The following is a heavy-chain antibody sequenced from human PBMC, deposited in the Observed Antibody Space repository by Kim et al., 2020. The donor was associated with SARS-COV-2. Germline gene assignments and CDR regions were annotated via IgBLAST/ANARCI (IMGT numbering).Heavy chain of an antibody. CDR3: ARGDTTDSKNLWFGGLFYY. V-gene: IGHV1-18*04. D-gene: IGHD3-10*01. J-gene: IGHJ4*02. CDR2: ISAYNGNT. CDR1: GYTFTSYG. Sequence: ASVKVSCKASGYTFTSYGISWVRQAPGQGLEWMGWISAYNGNTNYAQKLQGRVTMTTDTSTSTAYMELRSLRSDDTAVYYCARGDTTDSKNLWFGGLFYYWGQGTLVTVSS.